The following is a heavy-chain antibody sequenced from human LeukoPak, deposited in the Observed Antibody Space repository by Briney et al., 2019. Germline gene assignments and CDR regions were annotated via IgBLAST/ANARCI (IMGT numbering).Heavy chain of an antibody. Sequence: SETLSLTCTVSGGSISSYYWSWIRQPPGKGREWIGYIYYSVSTNYNPSLKSGVTISVDTSKTQFSLQLSSVTAADTAVYYCARWDSSGWYRFDYWGQGTLVTVSS. CDR2: IYYSVST. J-gene: IGHJ4*02. CDR1: GGSISSYY. CDR3: ARWDSSGWYRFDY. V-gene: IGHV4-59*01. D-gene: IGHD6-19*01.